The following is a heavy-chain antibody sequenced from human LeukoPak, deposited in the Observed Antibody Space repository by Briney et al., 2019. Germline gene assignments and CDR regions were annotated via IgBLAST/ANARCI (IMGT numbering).Heavy chain of an antibody. CDR2: IYSGGST. J-gene: IGHJ5*02. CDR1: GFTVSFNY. V-gene: IGHV3-66*02. D-gene: IGHD2-2*01. Sequence: GGSLRLSCAVSGFTVSFNYMTWVRQAPGKGLEWVSVIYSGGSTYYADSVKGRFTISRDNSKNTLYLQMNSLRAEDTAVYYCARVEAGLVVVPAAMGTDVWFDPWGQGTLVTVSS. CDR3: ARVEAGLVVVPAAMGTDVWFDP.